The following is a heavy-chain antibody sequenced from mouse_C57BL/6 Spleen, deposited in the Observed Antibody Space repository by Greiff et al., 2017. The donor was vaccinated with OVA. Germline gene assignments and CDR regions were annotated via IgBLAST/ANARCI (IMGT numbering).Heavy chain of an antibody. V-gene: IGHV3-6*01. CDR2: ISYDGSN. CDR1: GYSITSGYY. Sequence: EVKLVESGPGLVKPSQSLSLTCSVTGYSITSGYYWNWIRQFPGNKLEWMGYISYDGSNNYNPTLKNRISITRDTSKNQFFLKLNSVTTEDTATYYCARDPTYYFDYWGQGTTLTVSS. J-gene: IGHJ2*01. CDR3: ARDPTYYFDY.